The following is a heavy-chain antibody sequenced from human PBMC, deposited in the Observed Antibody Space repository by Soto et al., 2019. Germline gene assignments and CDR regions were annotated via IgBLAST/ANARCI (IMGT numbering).Heavy chain of an antibody. CDR2: ISGSGDST. D-gene: IGHD3-16*02. CDR1: GFTFSSYA. CDR3: AKEPSRLGELSWN. J-gene: IGHJ4*02. V-gene: IGHV3-23*01. Sequence: GGSLRLSCAASGFTFSSYAMSWVRQAQGKGLEWVSAISGSGDSTYYADSVKGRFTISRDNSKKTLYLQMNSLRAEDTALYYCAKEPSRLGELSWNWGQGTLVTVSS.